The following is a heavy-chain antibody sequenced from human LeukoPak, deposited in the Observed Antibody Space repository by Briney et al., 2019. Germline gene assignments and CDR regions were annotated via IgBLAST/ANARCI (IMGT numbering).Heavy chain of an antibody. J-gene: IGHJ6*02. CDR1: GGSFSGYY. V-gene: IGHV4-34*01. Sequence: PSETLSLTCAVYGGSFSGYYWSWIRQPPGKGLEWIGEINHSGSTNYNPSLKSRVTISVDTSKNQFSLKLSSVTAADTAVYYCARGCGWYQLPWGMDVRGQGTTVTVSS. CDR3: ARGCGWYQLPWGMDV. CDR2: INHSGST. D-gene: IGHD2-2*01.